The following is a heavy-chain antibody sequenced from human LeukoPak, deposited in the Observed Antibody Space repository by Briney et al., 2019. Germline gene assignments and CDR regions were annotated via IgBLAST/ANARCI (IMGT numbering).Heavy chain of an antibody. V-gene: IGHV3-53*01. D-gene: IGHD4-23*01. CDR3: ARTTVVSRYFDY. J-gene: IGHJ4*02. Sequence: PGGSLRPSCAASGFTVSSNYMSWVRQAPGKGLEWVSVIYSGGSTYYADSVKGRFTISRDNSKNTLYLQMNSLRAEDTAVYYCARTTVVSRYFDYWGQGTLVTVSS. CDR1: GFTVSSNY. CDR2: IYSGGST.